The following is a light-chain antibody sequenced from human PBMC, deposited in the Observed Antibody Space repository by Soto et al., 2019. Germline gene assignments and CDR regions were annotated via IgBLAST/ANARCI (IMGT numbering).Light chain of an antibody. CDR2: KVS. J-gene: IGKJ1*01. CDR1: QGLVCNDGNSY. CDR3: NQRSRWPHT. V-gene: IGKV2-30*01. Sequence: DVVMTQSPLSLPVTLGQPASISCRSSQGLVCNDGNSYLSWFQQRPGQSPRRLMYKVSNRDSGVPGRWSGSGSGTDFTLQVSRVEAEDVGVYSCNQRSRWPHTYGQGTKVDIK.